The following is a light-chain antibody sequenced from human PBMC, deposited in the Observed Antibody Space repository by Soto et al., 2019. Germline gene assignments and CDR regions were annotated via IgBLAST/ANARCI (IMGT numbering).Light chain of an antibody. Sequence: DIQMTQSPSTLSASVGDRVTITCRASQSISGSLAWYQQKPGKAPKLLIYEASNLKSGVPSRFSGSGSGTEYTLTISSLQPEDSASYYCQQYNGYWTFGQGTRVEIK. J-gene: IGKJ1*01. V-gene: IGKV1-5*03. CDR3: QQYNGYWT. CDR1: QSISGS. CDR2: EAS.